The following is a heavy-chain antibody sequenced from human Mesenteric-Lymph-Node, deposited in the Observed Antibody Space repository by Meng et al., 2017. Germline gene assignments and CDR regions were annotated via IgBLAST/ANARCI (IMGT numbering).Heavy chain of an antibody. CDR3: ARSLDTSGHAYFDY. CDR2: IDSGGGYT. J-gene: IGHJ4*02. V-gene: IGHV1-46*01. Sequence: QVQLVQSGAEVKKPGASVRVSCKASGYTFTSYYIYWVRQAPGQGLEWMGIIDSGGGYTSYAQKFRGRVTMTRDTSTNTVYMELSSLRFEDTAVFYCARSLDTSGHAYFDYWGQGTLVTVS. CDR1: GYTFTSYY. D-gene: IGHD3-22*01.